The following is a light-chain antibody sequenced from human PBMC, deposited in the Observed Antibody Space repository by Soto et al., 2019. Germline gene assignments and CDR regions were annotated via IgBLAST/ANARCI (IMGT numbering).Light chain of an antibody. CDR2: GNS. CDR3: QFYDSSLSGCV. Sequence: QSVVTQPPSVSGAPGQRVTISCTGSSSNIGAGYDVHWYQQLPGTAPKLLIYGNSNRPSGVPDRFSGSKSGTSASLAITGLQAEDEAHYYCQFYDSSLSGCVFGGGTKLTVL. V-gene: IGLV1-40*01. CDR1: SSNIGAGYD. J-gene: IGLJ3*02.